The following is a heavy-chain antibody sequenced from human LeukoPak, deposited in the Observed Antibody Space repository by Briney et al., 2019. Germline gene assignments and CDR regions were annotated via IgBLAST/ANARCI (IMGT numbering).Heavy chain of an antibody. J-gene: IGHJ1*01. V-gene: IGHV4-4*07. CDR2: IYANGGT. CDR1: GGSISGYY. D-gene: IGHD5-18*01. CDR3: ARDFTRNSYAVAEFFHP. Sequence: SETLSLTCTVSGGSISGYYWNWIRQSAGKGLEWIGRIYANGGTNYNPSLRSRVSMSVDASKNQFSLKLTSVTAADTAIYYCARDFTRNSYAVAEFFHPWGQGTLVSVSS.